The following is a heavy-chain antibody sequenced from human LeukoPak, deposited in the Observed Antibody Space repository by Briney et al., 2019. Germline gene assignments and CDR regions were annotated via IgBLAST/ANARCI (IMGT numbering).Heavy chain of an antibody. CDR2: IYYSGST. CDR3: ARQPTPTNGDQTPPESSDYCYYAMDV. D-gene: IGHD4-17*01. CDR1: GGSISSSSYY. J-gene: IGHJ6*02. V-gene: IGHV4-39*01. Sequence: SETLSLTCTVSGGSISSSSYYWGWIRQPPGKGLEWIGSIYYSGSTYYNPSLKSRVTISVDTSKNQFSLNLSSVTAADTAVYYCARQPTPTNGDQTPPESSDYCYYAMDVWGQGTTVTVSS.